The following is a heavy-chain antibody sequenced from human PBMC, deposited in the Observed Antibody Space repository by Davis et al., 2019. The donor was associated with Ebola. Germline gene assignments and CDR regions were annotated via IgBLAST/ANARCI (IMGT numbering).Heavy chain of an antibody. CDR3: AKDTSNIWFDI. Sequence: PSETLSLTCAASGFIFRNYVMSWVRQAPGKGLEWVSTLGTSADTYYADSVKGRFTISRDNSRNTLYLQMNGLRVEDTAIYYCAKDTSNIWFDIWGQGTMVTVSS. D-gene: IGHD1-26*01. V-gene: IGHV3-23*01. CDR1: GFIFRNYV. CDR2: LGTSADT. J-gene: IGHJ3*02.